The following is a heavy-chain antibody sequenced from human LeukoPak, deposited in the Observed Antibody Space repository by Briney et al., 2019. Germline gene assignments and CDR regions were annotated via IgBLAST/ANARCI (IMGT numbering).Heavy chain of an antibody. V-gene: IGHV3-30-3*01. CDR3: ARDRWEEQQLVLFDY. CDR2: ISYDGSNK. CDR1: GFTFSSYA. Sequence: GGSLRLSCAASGFTFSSYAMHWVRQAPGKGLEWVAVISYDGSNKYYADSVKGRFTISRDNSKNTLYLQMNSLRAEDTAVYYCARDRWEEQQLVLFDYWGQGTLVTVSS. J-gene: IGHJ4*02. D-gene: IGHD6-13*01.